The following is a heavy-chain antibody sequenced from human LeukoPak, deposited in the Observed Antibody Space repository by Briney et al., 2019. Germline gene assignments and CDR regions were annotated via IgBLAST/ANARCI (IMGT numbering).Heavy chain of an antibody. V-gene: IGHV4-4*07. CDR1: GGSISSYY. D-gene: IGHD2-15*01. J-gene: IGHJ4*02. CDR2: IYTYGST. Sequence: SETLSLTCTVSGGSISSYYWSWIRQRAGKGLDRIGRIYTYGSTNYNPSLKSRVTMSVDTSKNQFSLKLSSVTAVDTAVYYCARDAPLGYCSGGSCPNGLDYWGQGTLVTVSS. CDR3: ARDAPLGYCSGGSCPNGLDY.